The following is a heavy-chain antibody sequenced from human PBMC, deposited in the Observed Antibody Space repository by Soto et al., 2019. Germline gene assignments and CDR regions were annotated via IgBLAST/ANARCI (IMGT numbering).Heavy chain of an antibody. Sequence: SETLSLTCTVAGGSISSYCWSWIRQPPGKGLEWIGYIYYSGSTNYNPSLKSRVTISVDTSKNQFSLKLSSVTAADTAVYYCARHTVTLYYFDYWGQGTLVTVSS. V-gene: IGHV4-59*08. CDR1: GGSISSYC. D-gene: IGHD4-4*01. CDR2: IYYSGST. J-gene: IGHJ4*02. CDR3: ARHTVTLYYFDY.